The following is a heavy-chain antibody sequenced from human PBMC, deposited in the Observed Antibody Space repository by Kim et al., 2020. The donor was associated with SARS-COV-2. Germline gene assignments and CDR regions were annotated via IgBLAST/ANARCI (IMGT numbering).Heavy chain of an antibody. CDR3: ARRLYGDYYFDY. CDR1: GGSFSSSSYS. Sequence: SDTLSLTCTVSGGSFSSSSYSWGWIRQSPGKPLECIGTIFYSGSTYYNPSLKSRVTISVDTSKNQFSLRLSSVTAADTAVYYCARRLYGDYYFDYWGQGTLVTVSS. D-gene: IGHD4-17*01. V-gene: IGHV4-39*01. CDR2: IFYSGST. J-gene: IGHJ4*02.